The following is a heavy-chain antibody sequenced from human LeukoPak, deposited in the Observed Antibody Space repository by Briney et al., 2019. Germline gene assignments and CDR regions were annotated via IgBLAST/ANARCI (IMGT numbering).Heavy chain of an antibody. V-gene: IGHV4-4*07. Sequence: KPSETLSLTCTVSGGSISSYYWSWIRQPAGKGLEWIGRIYTSGSTNYNPSLKSRVTMSVDTSKNQFSLKLSSVTAADTAVYYCARDTHCSSTSCYRWYFDLWGRGTLVTVSS. CDR1: GGSISSYY. CDR3: ARDTHCSSTSCYRWYFDL. J-gene: IGHJ2*01. D-gene: IGHD2-2*01. CDR2: IYTSGST.